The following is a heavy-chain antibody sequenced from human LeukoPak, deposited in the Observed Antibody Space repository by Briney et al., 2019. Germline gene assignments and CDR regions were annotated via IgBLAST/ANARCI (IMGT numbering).Heavy chain of an antibody. J-gene: IGHJ4*02. V-gene: IGHV3-23*01. Sequence: GGSLRLSCAASGFIFRNYVVAWVRQAPGKGLEWVSQISNSGGSTYYADSVKGRFTISRDNSKNTLYLQMNSLRAEDTAVYYCAKEGLNIATRDFFDSWGQGTLVTVSS. CDR1: GFIFRNYV. CDR2: ISNSGGST. CDR3: AKEGLNIATRDFFDS. D-gene: IGHD6-6*01.